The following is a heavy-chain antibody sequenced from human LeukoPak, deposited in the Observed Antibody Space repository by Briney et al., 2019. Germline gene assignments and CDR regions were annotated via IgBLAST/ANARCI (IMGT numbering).Heavy chain of an antibody. CDR1: GLTFSSQA. Sequence: GESLRLSCAASGLTFSSQAMGWVRQAPGKGLEWVSAIANSGGNTYYADSVKGRFTISRDNSRNTLYLQMNRLRVEDTAVYYCAIRPTEVKGPFDYWGQGTLVTVSS. CDR2: IANSGGNT. CDR3: AIRPTEVKGPFDY. D-gene: IGHD4-23*01. J-gene: IGHJ4*02. V-gene: IGHV3-23*01.